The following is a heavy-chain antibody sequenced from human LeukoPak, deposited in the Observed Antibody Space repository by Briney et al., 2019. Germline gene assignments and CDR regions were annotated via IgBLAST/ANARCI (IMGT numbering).Heavy chain of an antibody. CDR2: ISYDGSNK. CDR1: GFTFSSYA. J-gene: IGHJ4*02. D-gene: IGHD1-26*01. Sequence: RPGGSLRLSCAASGFTFSSYAMHWVRQAPGKGPEWVAVISYDGSNKYYADSVKGRFTISRDNSKNTLYLQMNSLRAEDTAVYYCARDRVGATDYFDYWGQGTLVTVSS. V-gene: IGHV3-30-3*01. CDR3: ARDRVGATDYFDY.